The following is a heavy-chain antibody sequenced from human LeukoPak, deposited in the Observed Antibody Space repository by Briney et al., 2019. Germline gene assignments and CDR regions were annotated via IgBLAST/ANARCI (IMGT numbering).Heavy chain of an antibody. CDR2: IYSGGST. D-gene: IGHD3-22*01. J-gene: IGHJ4*02. Sequence: PGGSLRLSCAASGFTFSSYAISWVRQAPGKGLEWVSLIYSGGSTYYADSVKGRFTISRDNSKDTLYLQMNSLRADDTAVYYCAREVDYYDTSDYFPLGYWGQGTLVTVSS. V-gene: IGHV3-66*01. CDR1: GFTFSSYA. CDR3: AREVDYYDTSDYFPLGY.